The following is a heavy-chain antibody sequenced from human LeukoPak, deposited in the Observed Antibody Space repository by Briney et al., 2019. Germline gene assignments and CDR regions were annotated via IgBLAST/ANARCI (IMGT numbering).Heavy chain of an antibody. CDR2: INPNSGGT. CDR1: GYTFTGYC. V-gene: IGHV1-2*02. CDR3: ARVRYEYSSSFSYFDY. D-gene: IGHD6-6*01. Sequence: ASVKVSCKASGYTFTGYCMHWVRQAPGQGLEWMGWINPNSGGTNYAQKFQGRVTMTRDTSISTAYMELSRLRSDDTAVYYCARVRYEYSSSFSYFDYWGQGTLVTVSS. J-gene: IGHJ4*02.